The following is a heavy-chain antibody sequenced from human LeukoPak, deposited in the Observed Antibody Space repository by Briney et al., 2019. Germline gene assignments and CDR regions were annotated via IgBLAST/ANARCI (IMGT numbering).Heavy chain of an antibody. CDR2: ISGSGGST. CDR1: GFTFSSYA. D-gene: IGHD3-22*01. V-gene: IGHV3-23*01. Sequence: PGGSLRLSCAASGFTFSSYAMGWVRQAPGKGLEWVSAISGSGGSTYYADSVKGRFTISRDNSKNTLYLQMNSLRAEDTAVYYCARGIPHSSGYPAGFDYWGQGTLVTVSS. CDR3: ARGIPHSSGYPAGFDY. J-gene: IGHJ4*02.